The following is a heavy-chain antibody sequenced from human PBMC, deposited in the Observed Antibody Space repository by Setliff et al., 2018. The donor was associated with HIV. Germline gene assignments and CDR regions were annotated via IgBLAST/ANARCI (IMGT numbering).Heavy chain of an antibody. CDR2: IYSTGYT. V-gene: IGHV4-4*09. D-gene: IGHD3-10*01. Sequence: SETLSLTCTVSGGSISNYYWSWIRQPPGKGLEWIGYIYSTGYTNYHPSLKTRATISLDTSKSQFSLRLTSVTATDTAIYYCARHPRGSGSFFPSWFDPWGQGTLVTVSS. CDR3: ARHPRGSGSFFPSWFDP. J-gene: IGHJ5*02. CDR1: GGSISNYY.